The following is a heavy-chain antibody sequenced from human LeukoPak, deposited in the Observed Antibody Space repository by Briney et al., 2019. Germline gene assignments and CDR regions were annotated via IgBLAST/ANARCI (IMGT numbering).Heavy chain of an antibody. CDR1: GGTFSSYT. CDR2: IIPIFGTA. Sequence: GASVKVSCKASGGTFSSYTISWVRQAPGQGLEWMGRIIPIFGTANYAQKFQGRVTITGDESTSTAYMELSSLRSEDTAVYYCATHNNGITIFGGDAFDIWGQGTMVTVSS. CDR3: ATHNNGITIFGGDAFDI. D-gene: IGHD3-3*01. J-gene: IGHJ3*02. V-gene: IGHV1-69*15.